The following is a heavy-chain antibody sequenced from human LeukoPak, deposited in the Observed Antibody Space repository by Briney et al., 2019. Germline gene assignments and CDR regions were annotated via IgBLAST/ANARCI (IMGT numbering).Heavy chain of an antibody. CDR2: IYYSGST. CDR3: ARDATMIVVSNTGFDP. J-gene: IGHJ5*02. Sequence: SETLSLTCTVSGGSISSSSYYWGWIRQPPGKGLEWIGSIYYSGSTYYNPSLKSRVTISVDTSKNQFSLKLSSVTAADTAVYYCARDATMIVVSNTGFDPWGQGTLVTVSS. CDR1: GGSISSSSYY. D-gene: IGHD3-22*01. V-gene: IGHV4-39*07.